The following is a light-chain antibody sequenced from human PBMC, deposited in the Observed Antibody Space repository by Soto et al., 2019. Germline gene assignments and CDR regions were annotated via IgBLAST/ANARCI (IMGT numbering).Light chain of an antibody. CDR2: GAS. Sequence: EIVLTQSPDTLSLSPGERATLSCTCSQSISTNLAWYQQKPGQAPRLLIFGASTRATGIPARFSGSGSGTEFTLPISSLQSEDFAVYYCQQYNNWPPITLGQGTRLEIK. CDR3: QQYNNWPPIT. CDR1: QSISTN. J-gene: IGKJ5*01. V-gene: IGKV3-15*01.